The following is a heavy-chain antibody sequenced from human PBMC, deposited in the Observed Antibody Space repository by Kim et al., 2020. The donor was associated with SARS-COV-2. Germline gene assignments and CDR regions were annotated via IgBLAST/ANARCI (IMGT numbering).Heavy chain of an antibody. J-gene: IGHJ6*02. CDR1: GFTFSSYS. D-gene: IGHD2-2*01. Sequence: GGSLRLSCAASGFTFSSYSMNWVRQAPGKGLEWVSYISSSSSTIYYADSVKGRFTISRDNAKNSLYLQMNSLRDEDTAVYYCARVKYCSSTSSLGYGMDVWGQGSTVTVSS. CDR2: ISSSSSTI. CDR3: ARVKYCSSTSSLGYGMDV. V-gene: IGHV3-48*02.